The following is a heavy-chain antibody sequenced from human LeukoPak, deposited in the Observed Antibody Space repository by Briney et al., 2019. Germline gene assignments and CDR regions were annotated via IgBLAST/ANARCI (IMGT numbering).Heavy chain of an antibody. D-gene: IGHD3-22*01. Sequence: PSETLSLTCTVSGYSISSGYYWAWIRQPPGKGLEWIGSIYHSGSTYYNPSLKSRVTISIDTSKSQFSLNLSSVTAADTAVYFCARDPDYYDPGYWGQGTLVTVSS. J-gene: IGHJ4*02. CDR2: IYHSGST. V-gene: IGHV4-38-2*02. CDR1: GYSISSGYY. CDR3: ARDPDYYDPGY.